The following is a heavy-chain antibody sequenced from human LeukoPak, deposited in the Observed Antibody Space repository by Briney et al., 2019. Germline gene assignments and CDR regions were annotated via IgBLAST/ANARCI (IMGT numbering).Heavy chain of an antibody. CDR2: ISYDGSNK. J-gene: IGHJ4*02. D-gene: IGHD3-10*02. CDR3: ARGTGITMSTDLDY. V-gene: IGHV3-30-3*01. CDR1: GFTFSSYA. Sequence: GGSLRLSCAASGFTFSSYAMHWVRQAPGKGLEWVAVISYDGSNKYHADSVKGRFTISRDNSKNTLYLQMNSLRAEDTAVYYCARGTGITMSTDLDYWGQGTLVTVSS.